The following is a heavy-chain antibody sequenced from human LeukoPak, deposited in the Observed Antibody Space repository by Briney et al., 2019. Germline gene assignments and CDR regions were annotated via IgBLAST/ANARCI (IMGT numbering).Heavy chain of an antibody. CDR2: IYYSGST. CDR3: ARPAQWELLPDAFDI. J-gene: IGHJ3*02. V-gene: IGHV4-59*12. CDR1: GGSISSYY. Sequence: KPSETLSLTCTVSGGSISSYYWSWIRQPPGKGLEWIGYIYYSGSTNYNPSLKSRITISVDTSKNQFSLKLSSVTAADTAVYYCARPAQWELLPDAFDIWGQGTMVTVSS. D-gene: IGHD1-26*01.